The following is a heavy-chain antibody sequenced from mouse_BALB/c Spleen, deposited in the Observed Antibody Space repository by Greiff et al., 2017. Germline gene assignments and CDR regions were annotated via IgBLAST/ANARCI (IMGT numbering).Heavy chain of an antibody. Sequence: QVQLKQSGAELVRPGTSVKISCKASGYTFTNYWLGWVKQRPGHGLEWIGDIYPGGGYTNYNEKFKGKATLTADTSSSTAYMQLSSLTSEDSAVYFCARDDYDVEGRFMDYWGQGTSVTVSS. CDR2: IYPGGGYT. CDR3: ARDDYDVEGRFMDY. D-gene: IGHD2-4*01. V-gene: IGHV1-63*02. CDR1: GYTFTNYW. J-gene: IGHJ4*01.